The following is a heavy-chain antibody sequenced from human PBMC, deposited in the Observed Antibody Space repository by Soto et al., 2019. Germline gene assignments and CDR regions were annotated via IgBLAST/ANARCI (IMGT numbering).Heavy chain of an antibody. CDR3: ARHGIAAAGRGDFDY. CDR1: GGSISSSSYY. CDR2: IYYSGST. V-gene: IGHV4-39*01. Sequence: PSETLSLTCTVSGGSISSSSYYWGWIRQPPGKGLEWIGSIYYSGSTYYNPSLKSRVTISVDTSKNQFSLKLSSVTAADTAVYYCARHGIAAAGRGDFDYWGQGTLVTVSS. D-gene: IGHD6-13*01. J-gene: IGHJ4*02.